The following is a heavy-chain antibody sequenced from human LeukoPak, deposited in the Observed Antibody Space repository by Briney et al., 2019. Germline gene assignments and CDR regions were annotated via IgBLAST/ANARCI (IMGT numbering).Heavy chain of an antibody. D-gene: IGHD1-14*01. V-gene: IGHV3-7*01. CDR2: IKQDGSEK. Sequence: GGSLRLSCAASGFTFSSYWMSWVRQAPGKGLGWVANIKQDGSEKYYVDSVKGRFTISRDNAKNSLYLQMNSLRAEDTAVYYCARGYQYYYYYYGMDVWGQGTTVTVSS. CDR3: ARGYQYYYYYYGMDV. CDR1: GFTFSSYW. J-gene: IGHJ6*02.